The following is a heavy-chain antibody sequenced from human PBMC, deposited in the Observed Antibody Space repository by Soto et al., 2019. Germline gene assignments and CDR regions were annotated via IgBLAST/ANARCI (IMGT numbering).Heavy chain of an antibody. J-gene: IGHJ6*02. CDR2: IYYSGST. V-gene: IGHV4-59*01. D-gene: IGHD3-10*01. CDR3: ARDRGEFPGGMDV. CDR1: GGSISSYY. Sequence: QVQLQESGPGLVKPSETLSLTCTVSGGSISSYYWSWIRQPPGKGLEWIGYIYYSGSTNYNPSLKSRVTISVDTSKNQFALKLSSVTAADTAVYYCARDRGEFPGGMDVWGQGTTVTVSS.